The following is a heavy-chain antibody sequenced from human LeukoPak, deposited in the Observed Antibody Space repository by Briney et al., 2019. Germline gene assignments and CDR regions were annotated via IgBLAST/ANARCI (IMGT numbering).Heavy chain of an antibody. V-gene: IGHV3-23*01. D-gene: IGHD5-24*01. J-gene: IGHJ6*03. Sequence: GGSLRLSCAASEFTFSSYAMSWVRQAPGKGLEWVSTISGSGGSTYYAESVKGRFTISRDNNKNTLYLQMNSLRADDTAIYYCARAGEMRYMDAWGKGTAVTVSS. CDR2: ISGSGGST. CDR1: EFTFSSYA. CDR3: ARAGEMRYMDA.